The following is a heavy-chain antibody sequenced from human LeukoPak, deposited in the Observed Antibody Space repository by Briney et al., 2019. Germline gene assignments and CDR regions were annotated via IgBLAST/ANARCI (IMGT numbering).Heavy chain of an antibody. Sequence: ASVKVSCKASGYTFTGYYMHWVRQAPGQGLEWMGWINPNSGGTNYAQKFQGRVTMTRDTSISTAYMELSRLRSDDTAVYYCASRRRYSSSTSCLGSWFDPWGQGTLVTVSS. J-gene: IGHJ5*02. V-gene: IGHV1-2*02. CDR2: INPNSGGT. CDR3: ASRRRYSSSTSCLGSWFDP. D-gene: IGHD2-2*01. CDR1: GYTFTGYY.